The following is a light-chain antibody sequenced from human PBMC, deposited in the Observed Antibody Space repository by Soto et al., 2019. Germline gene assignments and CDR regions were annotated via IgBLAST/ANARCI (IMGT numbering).Light chain of an antibody. CDR3: QQRSNWPPLIT. J-gene: IGKJ5*01. V-gene: IGKV3D-20*02. CDR2: GAF. Sequence: EIVLTQSPGTLSLSPGERATLSCRASQSVSSSYLAWYQQKPGQAPRLVIYGAFNRATGIPARFSGSGSGTDFTLTISSLEPEDFAVYYCQQRSNWPPLITFGQGTRLEI. CDR1: QSVSSSY.